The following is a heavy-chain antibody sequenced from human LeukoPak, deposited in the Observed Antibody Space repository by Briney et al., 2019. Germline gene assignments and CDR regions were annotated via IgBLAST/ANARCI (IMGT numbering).Heavy chain of an antibody. D-gene: IGHD5-18*01. CDR2: INPNSGGT. Sequence: ASVKVSCKASGYTFTGYYMHWVRQAPGQGLEWMGWINPNSGGTNYAQKFQGWVTMTRDTSISTAYMELSRLRSDDTAVYYCARERDSYGSYYAFDIWGQGTMVTVSS. CDR3: ARERDSYGSYYAFDI. J-gene: IGHJ3*02. CDR1: GYTFTGYY. V-gene: IGHV1-2*04.